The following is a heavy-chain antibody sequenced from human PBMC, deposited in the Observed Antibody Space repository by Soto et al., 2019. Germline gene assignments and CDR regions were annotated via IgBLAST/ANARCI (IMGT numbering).Heavy chain of an antibody. CDR2: IKSKGGGETT. CDR3: TKVLALPPNDAFDI. Sequence: EGQLVESGGRLVEPRGSLRLSCAASGFNFNVAWMNWVRQAPGKGLEWLGRIKSKGGGETTEYVAFVKGRFTISRDDSKNTLYLQMNSLKSEDTAVYYCTKVLALPPNDAFDIWGQGTMVTGSS. D-gene: IGHD3-3*02. CDR1: GFNFNVAW. V-gene: IGHV3-15*01. J-gene: IGHJ3*02.